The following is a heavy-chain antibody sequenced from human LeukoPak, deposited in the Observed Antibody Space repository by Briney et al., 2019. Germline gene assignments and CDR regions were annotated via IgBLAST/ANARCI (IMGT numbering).Heavy chain of an antibody. J-gene: IGHJ4*02. D-gene: IGHD5-18*01. CDR3: ARILYSSGSTTFDY. CDR2: ISGSGGST. Sequence: GGSLRLSCAASGFTFSSYAMSWVRQAPGKGLEWVSVISGSGGSTYYADSVKGRFTISRDNSKNTVYLQMHSLRAEDTAVYYCARILYSSGSTTFDYWGQGTLVTVSS. V-gene: IGHV3-23*01. CDR1: GFTFSSYA.